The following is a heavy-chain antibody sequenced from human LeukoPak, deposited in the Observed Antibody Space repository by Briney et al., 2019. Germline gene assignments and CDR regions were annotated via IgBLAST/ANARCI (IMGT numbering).Heavy chain of an antibody. CDR1: GGSFSGYY. CDR3: ARGADYDSSGYYYVVHPPS. Sequence: SETLSLTCAVYGGSFSGYYWSWIRQPPGKGLEWIGEINHSGSTNYNPSLKSRVTISVDTSKNQFSLKLSSVTAADTAVYYRARGADYDSSGYYYVVHPPSWGQGTLVTVSS. CDR2: INHSGST. V-gene: IGHV4-34*01. J-gene: IGHJ5*02. D-gene: IGHD3-22*01.